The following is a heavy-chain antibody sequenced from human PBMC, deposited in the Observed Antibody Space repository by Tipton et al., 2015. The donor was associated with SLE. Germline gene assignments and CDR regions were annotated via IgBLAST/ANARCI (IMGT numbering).Heavy chain of an antibody. J-gene: IGHJ5*02. D-gene: IGHD3-10*02. CDR3: ARVLSSPDWFDP. CDR1: GYTFTSYD. Sequence: QLVQSGAEVKKPGASVKVSCKASGYTFTSYDINWVRQATGQGLEWVGWMNPNSGNTGYAQKFQGRVTMTRNTSISTAYMELSSLRSEDAAVYYCARVLSSPDWFDPWGQGTLVTVSS. V-gene: IGHV1-8*02. CDR2: MNPNSGNT.